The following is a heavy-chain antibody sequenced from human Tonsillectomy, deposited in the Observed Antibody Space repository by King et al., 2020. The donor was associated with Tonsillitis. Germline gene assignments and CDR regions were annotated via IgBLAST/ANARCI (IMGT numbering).Heavy chain of an antibody. D-gene: IGHD2-15*01. Sequence: QLQESGPGLVKPSETLSLTCNVSGGSISSSTYYWGWVRQTPGTGLEWIGSIYHTGSAYYNPSLKTRVTISVDTSKNQFSLKLSSVTAADTAVYYCARTFCGGGSCYYYFYYLDGWGKGTTVTVSS. CDR3: ARTFCGGGSCYYYFYYLDG. CDR2: IYHTGSA. J-gene: IGHJ6*03. CDR1: GGSISSSTYY. V-gene: IGHV4-39*01.